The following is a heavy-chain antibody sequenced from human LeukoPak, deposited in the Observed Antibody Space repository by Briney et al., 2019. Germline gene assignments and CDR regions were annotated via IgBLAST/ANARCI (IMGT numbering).Heavy chain of an antibody. J-gene: IGHJ4*02. CDR3: ARDPHSLDY. CDR2: IAYTGTI. CDR1: GFSISSYS. V-gene: IGHV3-48*01. Sequence: GGSLRLSCTASGFSISSYSMNWVRQAPGKGLEWVAYIAYTGTIHYADSVRGRFAISRDSAKSSLFLQLNSLRAEDTAVYYCARDPHSLDYWGQGTLVTVSS.